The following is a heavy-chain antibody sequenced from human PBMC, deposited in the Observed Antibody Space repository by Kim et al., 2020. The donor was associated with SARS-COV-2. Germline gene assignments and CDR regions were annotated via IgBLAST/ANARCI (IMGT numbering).Heavy chain of an antibody. Sequence: GGSLRLSCAASGFTLDDYAMHWVRQAPGKGLEWVSGISWNSGSIGYADSVKGRFTISRDNAKNSLYLQMNSLRAEDTALYYCAKGGYCSGGSCFNWFDP. CDR3: AKGGYCSGGSCFNWFDP. CDR2: ISWNSGSI. J-gene: IGHJ5*02. CDR1: GFTLDDYA. D-gene: IGHD2-15*01. V-gene: IGHV3-9*01.